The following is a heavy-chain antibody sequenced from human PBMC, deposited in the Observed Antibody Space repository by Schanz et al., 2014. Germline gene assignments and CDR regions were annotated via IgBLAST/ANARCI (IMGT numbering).Heavy chain of an antibody. V-gene: IGHV1-8*01. CDR1: GYTFTTYY. D-gene: IGHD3-16*01. Sequence: QVQLVQSGAEVKQPGASVKVSCKASGYTFTTYYIHWVRQAPGQGLEWMGWMNSKTGNTGYAQRFQGRVTMTRNTSITTAYLELSSLRSGDTAVYYCTKGRTFGRWGQGTLVTVSS. CDR2: MNSKTGNT. J-gene: IGHJ4*02. CDR3: TKGRTFGR.